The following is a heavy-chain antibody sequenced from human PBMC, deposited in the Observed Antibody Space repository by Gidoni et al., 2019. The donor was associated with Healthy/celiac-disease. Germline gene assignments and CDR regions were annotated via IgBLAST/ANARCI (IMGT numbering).Heavy chain of an antibody. Sequence: EVQLVESGGGLVQPGGSLRLSCAASGFTFSSYSMNWVRQAPGKGLEWVSYISSSSSTIYYADSVKGRFTISRDNAKNSLYLQMNSLRDEDTAVYYCARVWGGGYDSLGVQLWFDYWGQGTLVTVSS. J-gene: IGHJ4*02. V-gene: IGHV3-48*02. CDR2: ISSSSSTI. CDR3: ARVWGGGYDSLGVQLWFDY. D-gene: IGHD5-12*01. CDR1: GFTFSSYS.